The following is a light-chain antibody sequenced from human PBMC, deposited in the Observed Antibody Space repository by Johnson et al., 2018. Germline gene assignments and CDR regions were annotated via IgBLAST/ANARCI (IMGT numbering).Light chain of an antibody. CDR1: SSNIGNNY. V-gene: IGLV1-51*02. CDR3: GTWDSSLSAGKV. J-gene: IGLJ1*01. Sequence: QSVLTQPPSVSAAPGQKVTISCSGSSSNIGNNYVSWYQQLPGTAPKLLIYENNKRPSGIPDRFSGSKSGTSATLGITGLQTWDEADYYCGTWDSSLSAGKVCGTGTKVTVL. CDR2: ENN.